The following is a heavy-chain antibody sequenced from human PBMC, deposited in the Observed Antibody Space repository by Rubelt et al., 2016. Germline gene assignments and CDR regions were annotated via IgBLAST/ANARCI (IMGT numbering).Heavy chain of an antibody. CDR1: GYSISSGYY. CDR2: IYHSGST. J-gene: IGHJ6*02. CDR3: ARHSSSLEGYYGMDV. Sequence: QVQLQESGPGLVKPSETLSPTCTVSGYSISSGYYWGWIRQPPGKGLEYIGSIYHSGSTYYTSSLKSRLTMSVDTSKNRFYLKLSSVTAADTAVYYCARHSSSLEGYYGMDVWGQGTTVTVSS. D-gene: IGHD6-6*01. V-gene: IGHV4-38-2*02.